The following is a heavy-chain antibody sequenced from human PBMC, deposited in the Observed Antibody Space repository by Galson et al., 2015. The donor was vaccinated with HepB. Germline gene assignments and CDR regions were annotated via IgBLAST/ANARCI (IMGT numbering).Heavy chain of an antibody. D-gene: IGHD6-13*01. V-gene: IGHV3-15*01. CDR3: TTDLASSSSWSPPDHPDYYYGMDV. CDR1: GFTFSNAW. Sequence: SLRLSCAASGFTFSNAWMSWVRQAPGKGLEWVGRIKSKTDGGTTDYAAPVKGRFTISRDDSKNTLYLQMNSLKTEDTAVYYCTTDLASSSSWSPPDHPDYYYGMDVWGQGTTVTVSS. CDR2: IKSKTDGGTT. J-gene: IGHJ6*02.